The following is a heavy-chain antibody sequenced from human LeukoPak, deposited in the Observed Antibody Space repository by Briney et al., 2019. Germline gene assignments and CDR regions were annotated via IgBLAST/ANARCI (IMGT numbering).Heavy chain of an antibody. CDR2: ISSNGGTT. CDR1: GFTFSSYA. D-gene: IGHD3-22*01. CDR3: VKGHDSSGYYLSYFDY. Sequence: GGSLRLSCSASGFTFSSYAMHWVRQAPGKGLEYVSTISSNGGTTYYADSVKGRFTISRDNSKNTLYLQMSSLRAEDTAVYYCVKGHDSSGYYLSYFDYWGQGAPVTVSS. J-gene: IGHJ4*02. V-gene: IGHV3-64D*09.